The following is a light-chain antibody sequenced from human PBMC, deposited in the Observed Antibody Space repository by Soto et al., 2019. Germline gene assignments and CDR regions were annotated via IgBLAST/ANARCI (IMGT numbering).Light chain of an antibody. CDR1: ESVTNNY. Sequence: DTVLKQSPGALCLSPGESDTLSCRSSESVTNNYLAWYQQKPGQAPRLLIHGASIRTTGIPDRFSGSGSGTDFTLTISSLEPEDSAVYYCQQTVYAPLTFGGGTKVGIK. CDR2: GAS. J-gene: IGKJ4*01. V-gene: IGKV3-20*01. CDR3: QQTVYAPLT.